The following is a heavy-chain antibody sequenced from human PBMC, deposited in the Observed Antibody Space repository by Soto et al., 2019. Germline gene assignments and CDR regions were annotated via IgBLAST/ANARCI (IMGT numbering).Heavy chain of an antibody. CDR3: ARVTSYDSSGYYCY. J-gene: IGHJ4*02. V-gene: IGHV3-21*01. CDR1: GFTFSSYS. Sequence: EVQLVESGGGLVKPGGSLRLSCAASGFTFSSYSMNWVRQAPGKGLEWVSSISSSSSYIYYADSVKGRFTISRDNAKNSLYLQMNSLRSEDAAVYYCARVTSYDSSGYYCYWGQGTLVTVSS. CDR2: ISSSSSYI. D-gene: IGHD3-22*01.